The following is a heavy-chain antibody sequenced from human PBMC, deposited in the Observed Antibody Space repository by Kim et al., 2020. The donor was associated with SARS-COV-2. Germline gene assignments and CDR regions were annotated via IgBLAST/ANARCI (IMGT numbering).Heavy chain of an antibody. Sequence: GGSLRLSCAASGFTFSSYSMTWVRQAPGKGLEWVANIKQDGNQKYYVDSVKGRFTISRDNAKNSLYLQMNSLRAEDTAVYYCARDGELYSSGNDAVDIWGEETMLSVSS. CDR2: IKQDGNQK. CDR3: ARDGELYSSGNDAVDI. D-gene: IGHD6-19*01. CDR1: GFTFSSYS. J-gene: IGHJ3*02. V-gene: IGHV3-7*01.